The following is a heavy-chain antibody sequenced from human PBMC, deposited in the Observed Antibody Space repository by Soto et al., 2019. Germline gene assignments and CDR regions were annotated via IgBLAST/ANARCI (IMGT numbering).Heavy chain of an antibody. J-gene: IGHJ6*02. D-gene: IGHD6-13*01. V-gene: IGHV3-11*01. CDR3: ARCLAAAGTGVYYYYGMDV. CDR2: ISSSGSTI. Sequence: PGGSLRLSCAASGFTFSYYYMSWIRQSPGKGLEWVSYISSSGSTIYYADSVKGRFTISRDNTKNSLYLQMNSLRAEDTAVYYCARCLAAAGTGVYYYYGMDVWGQGTTVTVSS. CDR1: GFTFSYYY.